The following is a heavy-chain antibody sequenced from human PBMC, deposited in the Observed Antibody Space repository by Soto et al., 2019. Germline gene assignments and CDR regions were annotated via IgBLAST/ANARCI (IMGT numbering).Heavy chain of an antibody. Sequence: QVQLVQSGAEVKHPGSSVKVSCKAYGGTFSTYGISWVRQAPGQGLEWMGGFIPIFGTSNYAQKFQGRLTISADEPTSTAYMELSSLRSDDTAVYYCARGELKTGSVPYSMDVWGQGTTVAVSS. D-gene: IGHD1-1*01. V-gene: IGHV1-69*01. CDR1: GGTFSTYG. J-gene: IGHJ6*02. CDR3: ARGELKTGSVPYSMDV. CDR2: FIPIFGTS.